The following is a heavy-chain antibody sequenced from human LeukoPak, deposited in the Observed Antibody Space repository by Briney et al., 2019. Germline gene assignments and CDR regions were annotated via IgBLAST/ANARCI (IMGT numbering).Heavy chain of an antibody. V-gene: IGHV1-69*02. D-gene: IGHD2-2*01. CDR1: GGTFSSYT. J-gene: IGHJ4*02. CDR2: IIPILGIA. CDR3: AKSQRNDQQVVQRIDY. Sequence: GASVKVSCKASGGTFSSYTISWVRQAPGQGLEWMGRIIPILGIANYAQKFQGRVTITADKSTSTAYMELSSLRSEDTAVYYCAKSQRNDQQVVQRIDYWGQGTLVTVSS.